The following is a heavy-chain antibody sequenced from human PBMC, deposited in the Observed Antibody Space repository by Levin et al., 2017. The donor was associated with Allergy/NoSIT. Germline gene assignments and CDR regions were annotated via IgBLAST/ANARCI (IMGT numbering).Heavy chain of an antibody. Sequence: PGGSLRLSCAASGFIFTSYWLTWVRQAPGKGLEWVATMKPDGSEKYYVDSVKGRFTISRDNAKNSMDLQMNSLRAEDAAVYYCARQEFGDFAYWGQGTLVTVSS. CDR1: GFIFTSYW. D-gene: IGHD3-10*01. CDR2: MKPDGSEK. CDR3: ARQEFGDFAY. J-gene: IGHJ4*02. V-gene: IGHV3-7*01.